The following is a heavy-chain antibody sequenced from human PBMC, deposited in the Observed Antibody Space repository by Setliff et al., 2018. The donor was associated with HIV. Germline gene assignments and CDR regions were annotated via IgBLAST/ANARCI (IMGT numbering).Heavy chain of an antibody. V-gene: IGHV4-59*10. D-gene: IGHD4-4*01. Sequence: SETLSLTCAVYGGSFSGYYWSWIRQPPGKGLEWIGSLSSSGRTRYNPSLEGRVTISVDTSKNQFSRNLHSVTAADTAVYYCARNWVYSADFLWGAPKDFYAMDVWGQGTTVTVSS. CDR1: GGSFSGYY. J-gene: IGHJ6*02. CDR3: ARNWVYSADFLWGAPKDFYAMDV. CDR2: LSSSGRT.